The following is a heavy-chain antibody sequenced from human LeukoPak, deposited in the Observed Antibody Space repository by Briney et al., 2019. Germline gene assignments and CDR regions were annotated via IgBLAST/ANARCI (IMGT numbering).Heavy chain of an antibody. CDR2: ISWDGGST. CDR1: GFTFDDYT. Sequence: GGSLRLSCAASGFTFDDYTMHCVRQAPGKGLEWVSLISWDGGSTYYADSVKGQFTISRDNSKNSLYLQMNSLRTEDTALYYCAKDIEAYSSSSGSGYWGQGTLVTVSS. CDR3: AKDIEAYSSSSGSGY. D-gene: IGHD6-6*01. V-gene: IGHV3-43*01. J-gene: IGHJ4*02.